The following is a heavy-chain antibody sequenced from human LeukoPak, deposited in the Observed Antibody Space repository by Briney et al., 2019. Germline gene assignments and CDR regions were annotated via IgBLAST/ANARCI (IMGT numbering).Heavy chain of an antibody. CDR2: INPDGSTT. V-gene: IGHV3-74*01. D-gene: IGHD7-27*01. CDR1: GFTFSVFW. Sequence: GGSLRLSCAASGFTFSVFWMHWVRQTPGTGPVWVSRINPDGSTTTYADSVKGRFTISRDNAKNTLYLQISSLRAEDTAVYYCARDMWGTFDYWGQGTLVTVSS. J-gene: IGHJ4*02. CDR3: ARDMWGTFDY.